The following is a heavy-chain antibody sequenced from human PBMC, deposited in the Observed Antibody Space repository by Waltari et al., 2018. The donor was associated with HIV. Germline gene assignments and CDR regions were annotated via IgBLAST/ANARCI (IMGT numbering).Heavy chain of an antibody. CDR3: AKDLRSGYSYYYYGMDV. D-gene: IGHD2-15*01. J-gene: IGHJ6*02. CDR2: IRYDGNTK. CDR1: GFSFSISG. V-gene: IGHV3-30*02. Sequence: QGQLVESGGGVVQPGGSLRLSCAASGFSFSISGMHWVRQAPGKGVEWVTFIRYDGNTKYYADSVKGRFTISRDNSKNTLYLQMSSLRAEDTAVYYCAKDLRSGYSYYYYGMDVWGQGTTVTVSS.